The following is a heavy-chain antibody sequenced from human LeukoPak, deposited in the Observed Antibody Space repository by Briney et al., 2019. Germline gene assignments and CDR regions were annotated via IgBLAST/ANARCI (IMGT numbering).Heavy chain of an antibody. V-gene: IGHV1-69*06. CDR2: IIPIFGTA. CDR1: GGTFSSYA. Sequence: SVKVSCKAPGGTFSSYAISWVRQAPGQGLEWMGGIIPIFGTANYAQKFQGRVTITADKSTSTAYMELSSLRSEDTAVYYCARVGITMVRGANNWFDPWGQGTLVTVSS. J-gene: IGHJ5*02. CDR3: ARVGITMVRGANNWFDP. D-gene: IGHD3-10*01.